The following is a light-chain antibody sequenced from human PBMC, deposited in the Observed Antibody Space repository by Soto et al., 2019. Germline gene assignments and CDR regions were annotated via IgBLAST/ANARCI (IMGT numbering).Light chain of an antibody. CDR2: AAY. CDR3: QQSYSTPYT. V-gene: IGKV1-39*01. Sequence: DIQMTQSPSSLSASVGDRVTITCRASQSISSDLNLYQQKPVKAPKRLIYAAYSLQSGVPSRFSGSGSGTDVTLTISSLQPEDFATYYCQQSYSTPYTFGQGTKLESK. CDR1: QSISSD. J-gene: IGKJ2*01.